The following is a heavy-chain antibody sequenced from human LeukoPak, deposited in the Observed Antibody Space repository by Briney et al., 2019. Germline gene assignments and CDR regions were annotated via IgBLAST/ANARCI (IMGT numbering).Heavy chain of an antibody. V-gene: IGHV4-61*02. CDR2: IYTSGST. Sequence: SETLSLTCTVSGGSISSGSYYWSWLRQPAGKGLEWIGRIYTSGSTNYNPSLNSRVTISVDTSKNQFSLKLSSVTAANTVVYYCTRDVRATLGSSSWYCYFDLWGHGTLVTVSS. D-gene: IGHD6-13*01. CDR1: GGSISSGSYY. CDR3: TRDVRATLGSSSWYCYFDL. J-gene: IGHJ2*01.